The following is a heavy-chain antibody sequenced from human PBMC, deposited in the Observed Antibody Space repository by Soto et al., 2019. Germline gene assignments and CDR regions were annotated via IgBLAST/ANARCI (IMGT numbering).Heavy chain of an antibody. J-gene: IGHJ5*02. V-gene: IGHV4-38-2*02. CDR1: GFSISSGYF. Sequence: SETLSLTCAVSGFSISSGYFWGWIRQPPGKGPEWLGSIYHSGTTYYNSSVKGRVTISVDTSKNQFSLKMSSVTAADTAVYYCARDSSGYYWFDPWGQGTLVTVSS. CDR3: ARDSSGYYWFDP. CDR2: IYHSGTT. D-gene: IGHD3-22*01.